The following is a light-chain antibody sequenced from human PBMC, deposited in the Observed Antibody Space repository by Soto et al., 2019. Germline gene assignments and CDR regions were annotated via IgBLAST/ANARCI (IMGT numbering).Light chain of an antibody. CDR1: QTISNY. CDR2: SSS. J-gene: IGKJ5*01. Sequence: DIQMTQCPSSLSASVGDRVTITCRASQTISNYLNWYQQRPGKAPNLLIYSSSSLQSGVPPRFSGSGSGTDFTLTISSLQPEDFATYYCQQTYSTPITFGQGTRLEIK. CDR3: QQTYSTPIT. V-gene: IGKV1-39*01.